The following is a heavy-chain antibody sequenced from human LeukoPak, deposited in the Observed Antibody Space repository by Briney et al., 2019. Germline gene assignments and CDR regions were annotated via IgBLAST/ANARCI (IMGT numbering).Heavy chain of an antibody. J-gene: IGHJ4*02. D-gene: IGHD1-26*01. V-gene: IGHV3-74*01. CDR1: GFPFNSHW. Sequence: GGSLRLSCAASGFPFNSHWMHWVRQAPGKGPVWVSRISSDGSSRSCADSVKGRFTISRDNAKNTLYLEMNSLRDEDTAIYYCVYSGNYRFDYWGQGTLVTVSS. CDR2: ISSDGSSR. CDR3: VYSGNYRFDY.